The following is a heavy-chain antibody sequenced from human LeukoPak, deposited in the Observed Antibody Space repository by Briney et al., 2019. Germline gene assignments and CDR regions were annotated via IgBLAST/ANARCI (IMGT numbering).Heavy chain of an antibody. CDR2: IKQDGSEK. CDR1: GFTFSSYW. V-gene: IGHV3-7*01. CDR3: ARDYSGSDDCYFDY. Sequence: GGSLRLSCAAPGFTFSSYWMSWVRQAPGKGLEWVANIKQDGSEKYYVDSVKGRFTISRDNAKSSLYLQMNSLRAEDTAVYYCARDYSGSDDCYFDYWGQGTLVTVSS. J-gene: IGHJ4*02. D-gene: IGHD1-26*01.